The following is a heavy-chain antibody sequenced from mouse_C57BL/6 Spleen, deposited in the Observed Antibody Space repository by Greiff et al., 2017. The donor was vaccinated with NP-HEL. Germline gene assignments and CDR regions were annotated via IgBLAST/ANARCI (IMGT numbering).Heavy chain of an antibody. CDR2: INPSNGGT. CDR1: GYTFTSYW. Sequence: VKLQQPGTELVKPGASVKLSCKASGYTFTSYWMHWVKQRPGQGLEWIGNINPSNGGTNYNEKFKSKATLTVEKTSSTAYMQLSSLTSEDSAVYYCARKGYYGSSYYWYFDVWGTGTTVTVSS. V-gene: IGHV1-53*01. D-gene: IGHD1-1*01. J-gene: IGHJ1*03. CDR3: ARKGYYGSSYYWYFDV.